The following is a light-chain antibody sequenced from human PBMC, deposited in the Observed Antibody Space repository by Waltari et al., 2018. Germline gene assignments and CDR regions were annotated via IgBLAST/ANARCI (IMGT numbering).Light chain of an antibody. CDR1: QSVSRA. Sequence: EIVLTQSPGSLSSFPGDRVTLSCRASQSVSRALAWYQQKPGQAPRLLIFGASNRATGIPDRFSGSGSETDFSLTISRLEPEDFAVYYCQHYVRLPATFGRGTKVEIK. CDR2: GAS. V-gene: IGKV3-20*01. CDR3: QHYVRLPAT. J-gene: IGKJ1*01.